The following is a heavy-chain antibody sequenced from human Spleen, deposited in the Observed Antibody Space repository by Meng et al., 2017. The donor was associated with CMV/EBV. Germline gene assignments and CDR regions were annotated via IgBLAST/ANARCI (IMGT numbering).Heavy chain of an antibody. D-gene: IGHD3-16*01. CDR2: TYFRSKWYN. V-gene: IGHV6-1*01. J-gene: IGHJ6*02. CDR3: ARDWGYGSYYYGMDV. Sequence: WVRQMPGKGLEWLGTTYFRSKWYNDYAVSVKGRITINPDTSRNQFSLQLNSVTPEDTAVYYCARDWGYGSYYYGMDVWGQGTTVTVSS.